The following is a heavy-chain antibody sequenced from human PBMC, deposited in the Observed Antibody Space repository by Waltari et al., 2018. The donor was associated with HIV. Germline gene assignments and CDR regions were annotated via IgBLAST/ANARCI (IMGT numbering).Heavy chain of an antibody. CDR3: VKERGPFNGFDI. CDR2: IWSDGYNK. CDR1: GFTFSSYG. J-gene: IGHJ3*02. D-gene: IGHD3-16*01. V-gene: IGHV3-33*06. Sequence: QVYLMESGGGVVQPGGSLKLSCAASGFTFSSYGMHWVRQAPGKGLGWVEVIWSDGYNKFYADSVSGRFTFSRDNSKYTLSLQMNSLRAEDTALYYCVKERGPFNGFDIWGQGTMVTVSS.